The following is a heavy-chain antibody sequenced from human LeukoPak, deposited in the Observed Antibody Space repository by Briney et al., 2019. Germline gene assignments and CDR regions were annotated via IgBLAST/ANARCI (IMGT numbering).Heavy chain of an antibody. CDR1: GYTFTSYY. D-gene: IGHD3-10*01. CDR2: INPSGGST. CDR3: ARDFYYGSGTSYYYYYMDV. J-gene: IGHJ6*03. Sequence: ASVKVSCKASGYTFTSYYMHWVRQAPGQGLEWMGIINPSGGSTSYAQKFQGRVTVTRDMSTSTVYMELSSLRSEDTAVYDCARDFYYGSGTSYYYYYMDVWGKGTTVTVSS. V-gene: IGHV1-46*01.